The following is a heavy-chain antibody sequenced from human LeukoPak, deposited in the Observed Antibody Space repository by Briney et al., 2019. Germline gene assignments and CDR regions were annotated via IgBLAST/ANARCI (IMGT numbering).Heavy chain of an antibody. CDR3: ARLDSWGDYVGWFDP. CDR1: GGSISSYY. Sequence: PSETLSLTCTVSGGSISSYYRSWIRQPPGKGLEWIGYIYPSGSTNYNPSLKSRVTISVDTSKNQFSLKLSSVTAADTAVYYCARLDSWGDYVGWFDPWGQGTLVTVSS. CDR2: IYPSGST. J-gene: IGHJ5*02. D-gene: IGHD4-23*01. V-gene: IGHV4-4*09.